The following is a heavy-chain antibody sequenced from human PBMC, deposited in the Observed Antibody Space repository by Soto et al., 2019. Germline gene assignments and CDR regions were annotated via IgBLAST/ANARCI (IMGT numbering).Heavy chain of an antibody. V-gene: IGHV1-18*01. CDR3: ARDYDGIYEY. J-gene: IGHJ4*01. CDR2: INTHNGKT. Sequence: QVQLVPSGTEVKKPGASVKVSCKASGYTFTNYGVSWVRQAPGQGLEWMGWINTHNGKTYYIQKVQGRVTMTTDPSTSTSYMELRRLTSDDTAVYFWARDYDGIYEYWGPGTLVTVSS. D-gene: IGHD3-9*01. CDR1: GYTFTNYG.